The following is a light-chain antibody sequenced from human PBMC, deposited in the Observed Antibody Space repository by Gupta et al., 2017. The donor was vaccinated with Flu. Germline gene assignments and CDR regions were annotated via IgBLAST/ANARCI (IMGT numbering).Light chain of an antibody. J-gene: IGKJ1*01. V-gene: IGKV1-39*01. Sequence: PAFLSASVGDRVTITCRASQRISSYLNWYQQKPGKAPKLLIYAASSLQSGVPSRFSGSGSGTDFTLTISRLQPEDFATYYCQQRDSTPRTFGQWTKVEIK. CDR1: QRISSY. CDR2: AAS. CDR3: QQRDSTPRT.